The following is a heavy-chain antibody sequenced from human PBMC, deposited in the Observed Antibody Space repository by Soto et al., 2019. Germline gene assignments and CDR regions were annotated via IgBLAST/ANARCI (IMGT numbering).Heavy chain of an antibody. CDR2: ISYDEIDK. Sequence: GGSLRLSCAASGFTFSNYTMHWVRQAPGKGLEWVALISYDEIDKYFADAVKGRFTISRDNSKNTLYLQIDSLRAEDTAVYYCAGRSGSSDYWGRGTLVTVSS. D-gene: IGHD3-10*01. CDR3: AGRSGSSDY. V-gene: IGHV3-30*04. CDR1: GFTFSNYT. J-gene: IGHJ4*02.